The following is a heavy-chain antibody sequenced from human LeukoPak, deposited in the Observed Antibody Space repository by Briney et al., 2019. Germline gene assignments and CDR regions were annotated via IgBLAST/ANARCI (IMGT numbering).Heavy chain of an antibody. Sequence: GGSLGLSCAASGFTFSNYWMHWVRQAPGKGLVWVSRITSDGSATEHADSVKGRFTMSRDNAKNTLYLQMNSLRVEDTAVYYCARDLVYGSGSYGDWGQGTLVTVAS. V-gene: IGHV3-74*01. CDR1: GFTFSNYW. CDR3: ARDLVYGSGSYGD. D-gene: IGHD3-10*01. CDR2: ITSDGSAT. J-gene: IGHJ4*02.